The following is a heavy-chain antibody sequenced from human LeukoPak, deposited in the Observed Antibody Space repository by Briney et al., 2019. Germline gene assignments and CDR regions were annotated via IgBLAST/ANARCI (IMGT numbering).Heavy chain of an antibody. CDR3: ARDGCSGGSCYKAPAEYFQH. J-gene: IGHJ1*01. D-gene: IGHD2-15*01. CDR2: IESDGRRT. V-gene: IGHV3-74*03. CDR1: GFTFSSTW. Sequence: GGSLRLSCAASGFTFSSTWMHWVRQVPGKELVWVARIESDGRRTTYAESVKGRFTISRDNAKNTLYLEMNSLTAEDTAVYYCARDGCSGGSCYKAPAEYFQHWGQGTLVTVSS.